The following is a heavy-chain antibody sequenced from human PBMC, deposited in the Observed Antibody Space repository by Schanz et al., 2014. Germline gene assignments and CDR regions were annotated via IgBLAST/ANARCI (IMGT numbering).Heavy chain of an antibody. CDR2: MSPNSGNT. J-gene: IGHJ4*02. CDR3: ARDPTVTTFDY. CDR1: GGPFSTYD. V-gene: IGHV1-8*02. Sequence: QVQLVQSGAEVKRPGSSVKVSCKASGGPFSTYDINWVRQATGQGLEWMGWMSPNSGNTGYAQKFQGRVTMTRNTSISTAYMELSSLRSEDTAVYYCARDPTVTTFDYWGQGTLVTVSS. D-gene: IGHD4-17*01.